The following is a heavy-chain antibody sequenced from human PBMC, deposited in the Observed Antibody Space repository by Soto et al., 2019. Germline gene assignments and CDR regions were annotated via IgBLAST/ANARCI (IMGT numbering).Heavy chain of an antibody. CDR1: GGSISSSSYY. CDR3: ARHFSSWDQLLAYYYYYYMDV. D-gene: IGHD2-2*01. CDR2: IYYSGST. V-gene: IGHV4-39*01. Sequence: QLQLQESGPGLVKPSETLSLTCTVSGGSISSSSYYWGWIRQPPGKGLEWIGSIYYSGSTYYNPSLKSRVTISVDTSKNQFSLKLSSVTAADTAVYYCARHFSSWDQLLAYYYYYYMDVWGKGTTVTVSS. J-gene: IGHJ6*03.